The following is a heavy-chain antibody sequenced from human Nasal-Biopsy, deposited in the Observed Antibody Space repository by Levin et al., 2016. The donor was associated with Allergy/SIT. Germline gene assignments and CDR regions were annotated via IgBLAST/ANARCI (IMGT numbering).Heavy chain of an antibody. CDR2: ISVDGSIK. CDR3: VKGGDGYNHAFDV. V-gene: IGHV3-30*18. J-gene: IGHJ3*01. Sequence: GESLKISCATSGFTFSTYGMHWVRQAPGKGLEKVATISVDGSIKHFGDSVKGRFDISRDNSKNTIYLQMNRLRGDDTAVYYCVKGGDGYNHAFDVWGRGTTVTVSS. D-gene: IGHD5-24*01. CDR1: GFTFSTYG.